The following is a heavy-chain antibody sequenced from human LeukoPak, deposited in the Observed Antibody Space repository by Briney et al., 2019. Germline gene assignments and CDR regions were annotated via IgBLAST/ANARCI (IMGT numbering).Heavy chain of an antibody. V-gene: IGHV1-24*01. CDR1: GYTLTELS. D-gene: IGHD3-3*02. Sequence: ASVKVSCKVSGYTLTELSMHWVRQAPGKGLEWMGGFDPEDGETTYAQKFQGRVTMTEDTSTDTAYMELSSLRSEDTAVYYCATVFGPFLRPKYAFDIWGQGTMVTVSS. CDR2: FDPEDGET. J-gene: IGHJ3*02. CDR3: ATVFGPFLRPKYAFDI.